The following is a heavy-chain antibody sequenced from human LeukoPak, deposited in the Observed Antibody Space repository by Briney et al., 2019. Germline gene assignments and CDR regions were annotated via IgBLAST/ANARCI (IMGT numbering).Heavy chain of an antibody. CDR1: GFIFINYW. D-gene: IGHD5-12*01. CDR2: INQDGSKE. Sequence: GGSLRLSCTASGFIFINYWMTWVRPAPGKGLEWVAQINQDGSKEYYIASVKARFSISRDNARNSLSLQMNSLRAEDPAVYYCVRDGGVSGYDLLDYWGQGTLVTVSS. V-gene: IGHV3-7*01. J-gene: IGHJ4*02. CDR3: VRDGGVSGYDLLDY.